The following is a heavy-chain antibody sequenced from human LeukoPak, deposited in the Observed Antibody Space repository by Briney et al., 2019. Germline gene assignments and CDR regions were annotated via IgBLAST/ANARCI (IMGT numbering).Heavy chain of an antibody. Sequence: ASVTVSCTASGYTFTSYYMHWVRQAPGQGLEWMGIINPSGGSTSYAQKFQGRVTMTRDTSTSTVYMELSSLRSEDTAVYYCARGIDSSGYYGPFDYWGQGTLVTVSS. V-gene: IGHV1-46*01. D-gene: IGHD3-22*01. CDR3: ARGIDSSGYYGPFDY. J-gene: IGHJ4*02. CDR2: INPSGGST. CDR1: GYTFTSYY.